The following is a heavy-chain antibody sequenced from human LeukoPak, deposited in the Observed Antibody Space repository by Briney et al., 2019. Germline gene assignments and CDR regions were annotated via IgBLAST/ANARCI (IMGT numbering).Heavy chain of an antibody. J-gene: IGHJ6*03. V-gene: IGHV3-69-1*01. Sequence: GGSLRLSCAASGFAVIDHFMHWVRQAPGEGLQWVSTINGAGVTYYAASVKGRFTISRDRVKNTVSLQMNNLRADDTAVYFCARRGVQGYMDVWGKGTTVTVSS. D-gene: IGHD1-26*01. CDR2: INGAGVT. CDR1: GFAVIDHF. CDR3: ARRGVQGYMDV.